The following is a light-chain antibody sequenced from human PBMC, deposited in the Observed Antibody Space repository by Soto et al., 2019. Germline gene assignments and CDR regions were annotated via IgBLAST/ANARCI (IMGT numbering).Light chain of an antibody. J-gene: IGKJ1*01. CDR1: QSGDSTF. CDR3: QQYMSSVT. V-gene: IGKV3-20*01. CDR2: GAS. Sequence: EIVLTQSPGSLSLSPGERATLSCRASQSGDSTFFAWYQKKPGQAPRLLIYGASKRATGVPDRFSGSGSGTDFTLTISRLEPEDCAVYFCQQYMSSVTFGQGTKVEI.